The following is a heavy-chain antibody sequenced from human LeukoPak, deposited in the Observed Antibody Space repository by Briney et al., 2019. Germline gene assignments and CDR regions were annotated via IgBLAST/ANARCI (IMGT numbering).Heavy chain of an antibody. J-gene: IGHJ4*02. CDR2: INPNSGGT. CDR1: GYTFTGYY. D-gene: IGHD3-10*01. Sequence: GASVKVSCKASGYTFTGYYMQWVRQAPGQGLEWMGWINPNSGGTNYAQKFQGRVTMTRDTSISTAYMELSRLRSDDTAVYYCARDEGNTMVRGLILYYFDYWGQGTLVTVSS. CDR3: ARDEGNTMVRGLILYYFDY. V-gene: IGHV1-2*02.